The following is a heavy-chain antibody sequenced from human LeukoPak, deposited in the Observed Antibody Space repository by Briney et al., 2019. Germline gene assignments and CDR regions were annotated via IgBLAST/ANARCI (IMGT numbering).Heavy chain of an antibody. CDR2: IIPIFGTA. J-gene: IGHJ4*02. CDR3: ARATTVTTDPPFDY. D-gene: IGHD4-11*01. V-gene: IGHV1-69*05. CDR1: GCTFTSYG. Sequence: SVKVSCKASGCTFTSYGISWVRQAPGQGLEWMGGIIPIFGTANYAQKFQGRVTITTDESTSTAYMELSSLRSEDTAVYYCARATTVTTDPPFDYWGQGTLVTVSS.